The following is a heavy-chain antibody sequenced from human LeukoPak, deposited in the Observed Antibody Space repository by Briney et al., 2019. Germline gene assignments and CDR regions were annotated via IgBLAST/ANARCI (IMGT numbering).Heavy chain of an antibody. D-gene: IGHD2-21*01. CDR2: ITSNSGDI. Sequence: GGSLRLSCAASGFTFRTYSMNWVRKAPGKGLEWVSSITSNSGDIFYADSVKGRFTISRDNAKNSLYLQMSSLGAEDTAVYYCTRDLGVVVRNPTFDYWGQGALVTVSA. J-gene: IGHJ4*02. V-gene: IGHV3-21*01. CDR1: GFTFRTYS. CDR3: TRDLGVVVRNPTFDY.